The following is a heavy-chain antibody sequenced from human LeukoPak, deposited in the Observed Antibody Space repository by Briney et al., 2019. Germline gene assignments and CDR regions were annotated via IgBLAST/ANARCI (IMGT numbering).Heavy chain of an antibody. D-gene: IGHD3-22*01. CDR2: ISSSSGYI. V-gene: IGHV3-21*01. Sequence: GGSLRLSCAASGFTFSNYPMNWVRQAPGKGLEWVPSISSSSGYIHYADSVKGRFTISRDHAKNSLYLQMNSLRAEDTAVYYCVREDYYDGSGSPYYYDYWGQGTLVTVSS. J-gene: IGHJ4*02. CDR3: VREDYYDGSGSPYYYDY. CDR1: GFTFSNYP.